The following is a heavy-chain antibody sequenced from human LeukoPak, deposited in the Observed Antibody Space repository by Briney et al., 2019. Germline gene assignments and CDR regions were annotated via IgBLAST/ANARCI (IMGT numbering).Heavy chain of an antibody. CDR1: GFTFSNST. D-gene: IGHD6-19*01. CDR2: ISGSGGNT. J-gene: IGHJ4*02. Sequence: GGSLRLSCAASGFTFSNSTMSWVRQAPGKGLEWVSSISGSGGNTYYADSVKGRFTISRDNFRSTLFLQMNSLRAEDTAAYYCAKVNSGWFWDYWGQGTLVTVSS. V-gene: IGHV3-23*01. CDR3: AKVNSGWFWDY.